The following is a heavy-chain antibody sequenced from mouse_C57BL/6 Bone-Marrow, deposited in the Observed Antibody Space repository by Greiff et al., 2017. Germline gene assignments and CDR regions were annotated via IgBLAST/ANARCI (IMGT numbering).Heavy chain of an antibody. D-gene: IGHD2-1*01. CDR1: GYTFTSYG. Sequence: QVQLQQSGAELARPGASVKLSCKASGYTFTSYGISWVKQRTGQGLEWIGEIYPRSGNTYSNETFKGKAKLTADQSSSTAYMELRSLTSEDSAVYFCARALYYGNYGFAYWGQGTLVTVSA. CDR2: IYPRSGNT. V-gene: IGHV1-81*01. CDR3: ARALYYGNYGFAY. J-gene: IGHJ3*01.